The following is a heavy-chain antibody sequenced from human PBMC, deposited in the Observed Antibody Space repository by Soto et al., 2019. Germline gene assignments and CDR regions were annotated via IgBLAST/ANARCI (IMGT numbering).Heavy chain of an antibody. V-gene: IGHV3-21*01. D-gene: IGHD4-17*01. Sequence: GGSLRLSCAASGFTFSSYTMNWVRQAPGRGLEWVSSIGTSSSYIYYADSVKGRFTISRDNAKNSLFLQMSSLRADDTAVYYCARDSVRDYLYYYYGMDVWGQGTTVTVS. CDR3: ARDSVRDYLYYYYGMDV. J-gene: IGHJ6*02. CDR2: IGTSSSYI. CDR1: GFTFSSYT.